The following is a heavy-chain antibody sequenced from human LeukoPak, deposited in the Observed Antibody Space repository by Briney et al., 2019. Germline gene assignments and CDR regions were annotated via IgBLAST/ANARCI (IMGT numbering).Heavy chain of an antibody. CDR3: ARDPTVPGSRRFDY. V-gene: IGHV1-18*01. Sequence: ASVKVSCKASGYTFTSYGISWVRQAPGQGLEWMGWISAYNGNTNYAQKLQGRVTMATDTSTSTAYMELRSLRSDDTAVYYCARDPTVPGSRRFDYWGQGTLVTVSS. CDR1: GYTFTSYG. CDR2: ISAYNGNT. D-gene: IGHD1-26*01. J-gene: IGHJ4*02.